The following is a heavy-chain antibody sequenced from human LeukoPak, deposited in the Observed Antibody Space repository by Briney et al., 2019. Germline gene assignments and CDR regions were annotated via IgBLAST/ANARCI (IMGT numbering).Heavy chain of an antibody. D-gene: IGHD2-2*02. CDR3: ARPYCSSSSCYSPPDY. V-gene: IGHV5-51*01. CDR2: IYPGDSDT. J-gene: IGHJ4*02. CDR1: GYSFSNYW. Sequence: GESLKISCKGSGYSFSNYWIGWVRQMPGKGLEWMGIIYPGDSDTRYSPSFQGQVTISVDKSISPAYLQWSSLKASDTAMYYCARPYCSSSSCYSPPDYWGQGTLVTVSS.